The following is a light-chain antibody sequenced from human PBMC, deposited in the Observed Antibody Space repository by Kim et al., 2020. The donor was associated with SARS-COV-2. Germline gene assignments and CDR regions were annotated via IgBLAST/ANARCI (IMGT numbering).Light chain of an antibody. V-gene: IGLV1-47*02. Sequence: GPRGPISCSGSSSNIGSNAVYWYQQLPGTAPELLINSDNQRPSGDPDRFSGSKSGTSASLAISGLRSEDEADYYCAAWDDSLSGRVFGGGTQLTVL. CDR2: SDN. J-gene: IGLJ3*02. CDR3: AAWDDSLSGRV. CDR1: SSNIGSNA.